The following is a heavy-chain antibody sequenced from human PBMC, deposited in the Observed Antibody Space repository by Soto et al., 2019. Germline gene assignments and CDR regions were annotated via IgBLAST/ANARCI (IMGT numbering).Heavy chain of an antibody. CDR3: ARDGGGEEGWFDP. V-gene: IGHV3-74*01. D-gene: IGHD4-17*01. CDR2: INSDGSST. CDR1: GFTFSSYW. J-gene: IGHJ5*02. Sequence: EVQLVESGGGLVQPGGSLRLSCAASGFTFSSYWMHWVRQAPGKGLVWVSRINSDGSSTSYADSVKGRFTISRDNAKNTLYLQMNSLRSEDTAVYYCARDGGGEEGWFDPWGQGTLVTVSS.